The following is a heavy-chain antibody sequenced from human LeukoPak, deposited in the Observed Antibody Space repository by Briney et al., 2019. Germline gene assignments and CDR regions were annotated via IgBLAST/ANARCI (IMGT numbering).Heavy chain of an antibody. CDR2: MSGSGGST. CDR3: AKDLDCSSTSCYPDY. J-gene: IGHJ4*02. CDR1: GFTFSSYA. Sequence: GASLRLSYAASGFTFSSYAMSWVRQAPGKGLEWVSAMSGSGGSTYYADSVKGRFTISRDNSKNTLYLQMNSLRAEDTAVYYCAKDLDCSSTSCYPDYWGQGTLVTVSS. V-gene: IGHV3-23*01. D-gene: IGHD2-2*01.